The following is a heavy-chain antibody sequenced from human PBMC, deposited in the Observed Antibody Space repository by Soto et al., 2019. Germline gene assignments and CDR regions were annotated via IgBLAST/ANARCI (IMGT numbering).Heavy chain of an antibody. Sequence: QLQLQESGPGLVKPSETLSLTCTVSGGSISSSSYFWGCIRQPPGKGLEWIGSIYYSWSTYYNPSLKSRVTVSVDTSKNQCSLKLNAVSAADTAVYYCARHRSDFWFDPWGQGTLVTVSS. CDR2: IYYSWST. V-gene: IGHV4-39*01. D-gene: IGHD2-15*01. CDR3: ARHRSDFWFDP. J-gene: IGHJ5*02. CDR1: GGSISSSSYF.